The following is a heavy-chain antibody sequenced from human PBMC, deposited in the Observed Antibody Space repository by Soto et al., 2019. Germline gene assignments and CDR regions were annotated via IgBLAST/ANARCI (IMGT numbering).Heavy chain of an antibody. CDR2: ITYDGSNK. Sequence: GGSLRLSCAASGFTFSSYSMNWVRQAPGKGLEWVAVITYDGSNKYYADSVKGRFTISRDNSKNTLYLQMNSLRAEDTAVYYCARDSGIAAAGTRFDYWGQGTLVTVSS. V-gene: IGHV3-30*03. J-gene: IGHJ4*02. D-gene: IGHD6-13*01. CDR1: GFTFSSYS. CDR3: ARDSGIAAAGTRFDY.